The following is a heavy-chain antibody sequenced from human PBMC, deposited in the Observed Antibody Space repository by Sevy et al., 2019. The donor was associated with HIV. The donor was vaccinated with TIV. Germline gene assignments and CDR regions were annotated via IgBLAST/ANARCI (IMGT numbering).Heavy chain of an antibody. CDR1: GFTFSYYS. CDR3: ALERLSSDVAEYFQN. D-gene: IGHD1-1*01. V-gene: IGHV3-30*04. Sequence: GGSLRLSCAASGFTFSYYSMHWVRQPPGKGLEWVATISLDGSNKHYADSVKGRFTISRDNFMSSLFLQMNSLRTEDTAVYYCALERLSSDVAEYFQNWGQGTLVTVSS. CDR2: ISLDGSNK. J-gene: IGHJ1*01.